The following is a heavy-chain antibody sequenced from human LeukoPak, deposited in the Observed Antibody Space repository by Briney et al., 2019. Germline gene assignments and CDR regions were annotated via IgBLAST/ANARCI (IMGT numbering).Heavy chain of an antibody. J-gene: IGHJ4*02. CDR2: IIPIFGTA. CDR3: ARDRKGVSGSYFFGY. CDR1: GGTFSSYA. V-gene: IGHV1-69*13. Sequence: SVKVSCKASGGTFSSYAISWVRQAPGQGLEWMGGIIPIFGTANYAQKFQGRVTITADESTSTAYMELSSLRSEDTAVYYCARDRKGVSGSYFFGYWGQGTLVTVSS. D-gene: IGHD1-26*01.